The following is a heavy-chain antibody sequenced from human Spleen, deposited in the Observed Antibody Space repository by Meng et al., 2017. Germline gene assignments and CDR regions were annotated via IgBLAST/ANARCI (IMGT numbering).Heavy chain of an antibody. J-gene: IGHJ4*02. CDR1: GGSFSDYY. CDR2: INHSGST. CDR3: ARGPTTMAHDFDY. D-gene: IGHD4-11*01. V-gene: IGHV4-34*01. Sequence: QLPLQESGPGLVKPSETLSLTCVVSGGSFSDYYWSWIRQPPGKGLEWIGEINHSGSTNYNPSLESRATISVDTSQNNLSLKLSSVTAADSAVYYCARGPTTMAHDFDYWGQGTLVTVSS.